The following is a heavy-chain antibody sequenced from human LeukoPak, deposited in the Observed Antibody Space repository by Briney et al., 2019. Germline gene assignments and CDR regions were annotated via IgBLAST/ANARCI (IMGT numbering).Heavy chain of an antibody. Sequence: SQTLSLTCTVSGGSISSGSYYWSWIRQPAGKGLEWIGRIYTSGSTKYNPSLKSRVTISVDRSKNQFSLKLSSVTAADTAVYYCARTYCGGDCRGYYYHYYMDVWGKGTTVTIFS. CDR2: IYTSGST. D-gene: IGHD2-21*02. J-gene: IGHJ6*03. CDR1: GGSISSGSYY. CDR3: ARTYCGGDCRGYYYHYYMDV. V-gene: IGHV4-61*02.